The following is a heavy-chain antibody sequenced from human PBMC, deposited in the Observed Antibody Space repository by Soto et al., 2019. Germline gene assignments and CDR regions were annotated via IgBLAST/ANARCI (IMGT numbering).Heavy chain of an antibody. CDR2: INPNSGGT. CDR1: GYTFTGYY. J-gene: IGHJ5*02. V-gene: IGHV1-2*02. CDR3: ARDWAVSGDIVVVVAATRSWFDP. Sequence: GASVKVSCKASGYTFTGYYMHWVRQAPGQGLEWMGWINPNSGGTNYAQKFQGRVTMTRDTSISTAYMELSRLRSDDTAVYYCARDWAVSGDIVVVVAATRSWFDPWGQGTMVTVSS. D-gene: IGHD2-15*01.